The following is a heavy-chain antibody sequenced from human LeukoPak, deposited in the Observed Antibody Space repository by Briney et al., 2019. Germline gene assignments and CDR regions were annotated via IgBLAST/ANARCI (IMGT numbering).Heavy chain of an antibody. J-gene: IGHJ4*02. V-gene: IGHV4-34*01. Sequence: SETLSLTCAVYGGSFSGYYWSWIRQPPGKGLEWIGEISHSGSTNYNPSLKSRVTISVDTSKNQFSLNLISVTAADTAVYYCARDDGRGVVTPYWGQGTLVTVSS. CDR3: ARDDGRGVVTPY. CDR2: ISHSGST. CDR1: GGSFSGYY. D-gene: IGHD2-21*02.